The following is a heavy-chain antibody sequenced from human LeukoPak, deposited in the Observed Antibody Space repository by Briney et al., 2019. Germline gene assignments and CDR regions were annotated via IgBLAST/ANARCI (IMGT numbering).Heavy chain of an antibody. Sequence: GRSLRLSCAASGFTFRSYGMHWVRQAPGKGLEWVAVIWYDGSNKYYADSVKGRFTVSRDDSKNTLYLQMNSLRAEDTAVYYCATAVASSSGWYADYWGQGTLVTVSS. V-gene: IGHV3-33*01. CDR2: IWYDGSNK. CDR3: ATAVASSSGWYADY. J-gene: IGHJ4*02. CDR1: GFTFRSYG. D-gene: IGHD6-19*01.